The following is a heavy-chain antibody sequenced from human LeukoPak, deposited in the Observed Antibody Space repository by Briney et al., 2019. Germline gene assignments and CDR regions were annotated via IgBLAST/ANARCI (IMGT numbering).Heavy chain of an antibody. J-gene: IGHJ4*02. CDR1: GFTFSSYW. D-gene: IGHD1-26*01. CDR2: INSDGTRT. V-gene: IGHV3-74*01. CDR3: ASGSYSFDS. Sequence: GGSLTLFCAASGFTFSSYWMHWVRQAPGKGLVWVSRINSDGTRTLYADSVKGRFTISRDNAKNTLYLQMNSLRAEDTAVYYCASGSYSFDSWGQGTLVTVSS.